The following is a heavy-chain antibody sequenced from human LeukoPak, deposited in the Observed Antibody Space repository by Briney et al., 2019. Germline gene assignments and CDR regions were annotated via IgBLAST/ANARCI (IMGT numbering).Heavy chain of an antibody. CDR2: IYTSGST. V-gene: IGHV4-61*02. CDR3: ARSPLEYDFWSGRHYYFDY. D-gene: IGHD3-3*01. J-gene: IGHJ4*02. CDR1: GGSISSGNYF. Sequence: SQTLSLTCTVSGGSISSGNYFWSWIRPPAGKGLEWIGRIYTSGSTNYNPSLKSRVTISVDTSKNQFSLKLSSVTAADTAVYYCARSPLEYDFWSGRHYYFDYWGQGTLVTVSS.